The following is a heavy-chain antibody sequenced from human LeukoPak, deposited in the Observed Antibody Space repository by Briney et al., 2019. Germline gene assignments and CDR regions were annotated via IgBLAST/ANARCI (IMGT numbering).Heavy chain of an antibody. Sequence: PGGSLRLSCAASGFTFSSYAMSWVRQAPGKGLEWVSAISDSGGSTYYADSVKGRFTISRDNSKNTLYLQMNSLRAEDTAVYYCAKVPRDSSGYYRSFNYFDYWGQGTLVTVSS. D-gene: IGHD3-22*01. V-gene: IGHV3-23*01. CDR1: GFTFSSYA. CDR3: AKVPRDSSGYYRSFNYFDY. CDR2: ISDSGGST. J-gene: IGHJ4*02.